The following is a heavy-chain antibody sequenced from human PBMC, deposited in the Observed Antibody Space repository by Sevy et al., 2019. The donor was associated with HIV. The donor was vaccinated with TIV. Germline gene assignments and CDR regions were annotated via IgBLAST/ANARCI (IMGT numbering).Heavy chain of an antibody. CDR2: ISYDGSNK. V-gene: IGHV3-30*04. D-gene: IGHD3-9*01. CDR3: ARATQYVLRYFDWHTS. J-gene: IGHJ4*02. CDR1: GFTFSSYA. Sequence: GGSLRLSCAASGFTFSSYAMHWVRQAPGKGLEWVAVISYDGSNKYYADSVKGRFTISRDNSKNTLYLQMNSLRAEDTAVYYCARATQYVLRYFDWHTSWGQGTLVTVSS.